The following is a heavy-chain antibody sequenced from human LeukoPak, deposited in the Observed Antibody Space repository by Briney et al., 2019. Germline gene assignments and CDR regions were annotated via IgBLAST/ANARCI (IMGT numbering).Heavy chain of an antibody. J-gene: IGHJ6*04. CDR1: GGSISSSSYY. V-gene: IGHV4-39*01. CDR2: IYYSGST. CDR3: ARLSMLGYCSGGSCSLAMDV. D-gene: IGHD2-15*01. Sequence: SETLSLTCTVSGGSISSSSYYWGWIRQPPGKGLEWIGSIYYSGSTYYNPSLKSRVTISGDTSKNQFSLKLSSVTAADTAVYYCARLSMLGYCSGGSCSLAMDVWGKGTTVTISS.